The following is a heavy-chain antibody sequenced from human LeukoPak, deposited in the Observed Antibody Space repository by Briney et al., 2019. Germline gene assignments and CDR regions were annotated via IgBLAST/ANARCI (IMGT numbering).Heavy chain of an antibody. D-gene: IGHD3-22*01. CDR2: MNPNSGNT. CDR1: GYTFTSYD. V-gene: IGHV1-8*03. J-gene: IGHJ4*02. CDR3: ARSYYDSSGYFPALLDY. Sequence: ASVKVSCKASGYTFTSYDINWVRQATGQGLEWMGWMNPNSGNTGYAQKFQGRVTITADKSTSTAYMELSSLRSEDTAVYYCARSYYDSSGYFPALLDYWGQGTLVTVSS.